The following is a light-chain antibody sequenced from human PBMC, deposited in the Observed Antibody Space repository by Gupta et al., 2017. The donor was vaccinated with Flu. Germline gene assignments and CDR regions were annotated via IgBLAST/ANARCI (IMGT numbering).Light chain of an antibody. Sequence: PSSSPAPTVAVVSITMRSCQGISSYLARYQHNRGKAPMLVIYGSLTVQSGVPLRFSGSGSGIDFTLTISCLQSEAFATYYCQQDDSFPRTFGQGTKVEIK. J-gene: IGKJ2*01. CDR3: QQDDSFPRT. V-gene: IGKV1-8*01. CDR1: QGISSY. CDR2: GSL.